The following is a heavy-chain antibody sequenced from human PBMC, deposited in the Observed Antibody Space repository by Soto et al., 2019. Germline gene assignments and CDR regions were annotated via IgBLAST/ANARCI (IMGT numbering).Heavy chain of an antibody. CDR2: IYTSGST. Sequence: PSETLSLTCTVSGGSISSYYWSWIRQPAGKGLEWIGRIYTSGSTNYNPSLKSRVTMSVDTSKNQFSLKLSSVTAADTAVYYCAREYYYDSSGYYYAYNWFDPWGQGARVTVS. D-gene: IGHD3-22*01. V-gene: IGHV4-4*07. J-gene: IGHJ5*02. CDR3: AREYYYDSSGYYYAYNWFDP. CDR1: GGSISSYY.